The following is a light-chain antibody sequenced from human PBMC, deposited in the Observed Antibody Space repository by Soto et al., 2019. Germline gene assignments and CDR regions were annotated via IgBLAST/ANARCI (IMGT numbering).Light chain of an antibody. Sequence: QSALTQPPSASGSPGQSVTISCTGTKSDIGVYDFVSWYQHHPGKAPRLIIYEVVQRPSGVPDRFSGSKSSNTASLTVSGPQAADEADYFCKSYAGSNTYVFGSGTKVTVL. J-gene: IGLJ1*01. V-gene: IGLV2-8*01. CDR2: EVV. CDR3: KSYAGSNTYV. CDR1: KSDIGVYDF.